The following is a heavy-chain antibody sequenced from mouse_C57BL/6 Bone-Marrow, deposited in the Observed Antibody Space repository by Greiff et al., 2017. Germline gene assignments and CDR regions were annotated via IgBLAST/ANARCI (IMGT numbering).Heavy chain of an antibody. CDR1: GYPFTSYW. J-gene: IGHJ2*01. V-gene: IGHV1-74*01. Sequence: QVQLQQPGAELVKPGASVKVSCKASGYPFTSYWMHWVKQRPGQGLEWIGRIHPYDSDTNYNKKFKGKATLTVDKSSSTAYMQLSSLTSEDSAVYYCARGYYFDYWGQGTTLTVSS. CDR3: ARGYYFDY. CDR2: IHPYDSDT.